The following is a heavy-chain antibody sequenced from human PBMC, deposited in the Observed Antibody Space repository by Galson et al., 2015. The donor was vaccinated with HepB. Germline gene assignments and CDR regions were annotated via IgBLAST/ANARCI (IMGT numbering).Heavy chain of an antibody. V-gene: IGHV3-33*06. D-gene: IGHD3-16*01. CDR2: IWSDGTHK. CDR1: GFTFTKSG. J-gene: IGHJ4*02. CDR3: AKDAYKSSYYFDS. Sequence: SLRLSCAASGFTFTKSGMHWVRQAPGKGLKWMAVIWSDGTHKYYADSVRGRFSISRDNTNKTLYLHMNSLRAEDTAVYYCAKDAYKSSYYFDSWGQGILVTVSS.